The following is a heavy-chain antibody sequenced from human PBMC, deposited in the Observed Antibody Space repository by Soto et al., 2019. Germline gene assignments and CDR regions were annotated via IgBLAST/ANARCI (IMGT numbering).Heavy chain of an antibody. CDR2: INADNGNT. CDR1: GNTFSNYA. V-gene: IGHV1-3*01. J-gene: IGHJ6*02. CDR3: ASGDSSAWYYYGMDV. D-gene: IGHD6-19*01. Sequence: ASVKVSCKASGNTFSNYAMHWVRQAPGQRLEWMAWINADNGNTYYSQKFQGRVTITRDTSTNTAYLELSSLRSEDTAVYYWASGDSSAWYYYGMDVWGLGTTVTVSS.